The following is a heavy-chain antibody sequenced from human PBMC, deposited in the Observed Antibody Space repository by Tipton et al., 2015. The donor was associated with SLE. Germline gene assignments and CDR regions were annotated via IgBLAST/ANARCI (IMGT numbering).Heavy chain of an antibody. CDR1: GGSISSYY. D-gene: IGHD6-6*01. J-gene: IGHJ4*02. CDR2: IYTSGST. CDR3: ARGAARLFDY. Sequence: TLSLTCTVSGGSISSYYWSWIRQPPGKGLEWIGYIYTSGSTNYNPSLKSRVTISVDTSKNQFSLKLSSVTAADTAVYYRARGAARLFDYWGQGTLVTVSS. V-gene: IGHV4-4*09.